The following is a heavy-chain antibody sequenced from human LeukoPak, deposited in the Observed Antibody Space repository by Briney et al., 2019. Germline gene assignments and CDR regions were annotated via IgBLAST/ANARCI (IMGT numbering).Heavy chain of an antibody. V-gene: IGHV4-59*08. CDR2: IYVTGT. CDR3: ARHIGGGIEDMDV. J-gene: IGHJ6*03. Sequence: SETLSLACTVSGGSIGTYYWSWVRQSPGTGLEWIGYIYVTGTRYNPYLQSRVTISVDRSRNQFFLKMTSVTAADTAVYYCARHIGGGIEDMDVWGRGTKVTVSS. D-gene: IGHD3-16*02. CDR1: GGSIGTYY.